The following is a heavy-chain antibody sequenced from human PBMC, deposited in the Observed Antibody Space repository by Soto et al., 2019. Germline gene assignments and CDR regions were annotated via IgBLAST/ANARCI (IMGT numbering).Heavy chain of an antibody. CDR2: ISAYNGNT. J-gene: IGHJ1*01. D-gene: IGHD3-9*01. CDR3: AREHYDILTGYSFRGAEYFQH. V-gene: IGHV1-18*01. Sequence: QVQLVQSGAEVKKPGASVKVSCKASGYTFTSYGISWVRQAPGQGLEWMGWISAYNGNTNYAQKLKGRVTMTTDTSTSTAYMELRSLRSDDTAVYYCAREHYDILTGYSFRGAEYFQHWGQGTLVTVSS. CDR1: GYTFTSYG.